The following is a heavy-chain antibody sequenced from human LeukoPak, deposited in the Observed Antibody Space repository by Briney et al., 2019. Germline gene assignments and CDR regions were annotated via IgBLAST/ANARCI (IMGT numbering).Heavy chain of an antibody. V-gene: IGHV4-39*01. Sequence: ETLSLTCTVSGGSISSSSYYWGWIRQPPGKGLEWIGSIYYSGSTYYNPSLKSRVTISVDTSKNQFSLKLSSVTAADTAVYYCAGVPAAHYYYYYGVDVWGQGTTVTVSS. CDR2: IYYSGST. J-gene: IGHJ6*02. CDR1: GGSISSSSYY. D-gene: IGHD2-2*01. CDR3: AGVPAAHYYYYYGVDV.